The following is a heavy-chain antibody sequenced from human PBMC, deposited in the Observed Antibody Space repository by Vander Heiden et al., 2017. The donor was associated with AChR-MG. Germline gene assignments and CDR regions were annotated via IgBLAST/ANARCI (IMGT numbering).Heavy chain of an antibody. V-gene: IGHV4-39*01. CDR1: GGSVSSRRHL. J-gene: IGHJ4*02. D-gene: IGHD1-26*01. Sequence: QLQLQESGPGLVKPSETLSLTCPVLGGSVSSRRHLWGWIRQPPGKGPEWFGSAYYSGYTFYNPSLNSRVTISLDTSRDQFSLKLSSVAAADTAVYYCARGLAQGALDFWGQGTLVTVSS. CDR2: AYYSGYT. CDR3: ARGLAQGALDF.